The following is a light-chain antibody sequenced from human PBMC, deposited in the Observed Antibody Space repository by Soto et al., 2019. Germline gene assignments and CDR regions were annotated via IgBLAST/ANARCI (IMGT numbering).Light chain of an antibody. CDR2: ATS. CDR1: QTIDNY. Sequence: DIPMTQSPSSLSASVGDRVTITSRASQTIDNYLNWYQQKPGEAPRLLIYATSSLQSGVPSRFSGSKSGTDFTLTISGLQPEDFATYYCQHTYRNPPFTFGQGTKVEIK. V-gene: IGKV1-39*01. CDR3: QHTYRNPPFT. J-gene: IGKJ2*01.